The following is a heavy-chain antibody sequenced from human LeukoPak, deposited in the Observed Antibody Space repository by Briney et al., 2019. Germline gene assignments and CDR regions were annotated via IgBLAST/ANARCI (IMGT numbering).Heavy chain of an antibody. J-gene: IGHJ4*02. V-gene: IGHV1-2*02. CDR2: ISLNSGVT. Sequence: ASVKVSCKASGYTFSDFYMQWVRQAPEQGLEWMGWISLNSGVTGYAQKFQGRVTMTRDTSISTAHMELSSLRSDDTAVYYCARGYRTGDMTIFAYWGQGTPVTVSS. CDR3: ARGYRTGDMTIFAY. D-gene: IGHD3-10*01. CDR1: GYTFSDFY.